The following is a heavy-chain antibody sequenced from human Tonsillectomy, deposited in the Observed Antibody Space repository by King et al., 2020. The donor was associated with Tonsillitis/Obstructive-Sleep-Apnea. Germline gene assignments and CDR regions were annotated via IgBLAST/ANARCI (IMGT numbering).Heavy chain of an antibody. D-gene: IGHD3-3*01. CDR3: AKDAHPQFFDYGMDV. CDR2: ISYDGSDK. J-gene: IGHJ6*02. CDR1: GFTFSTYG. Sequence: VQLVESGGGVVQPGRSLRVSCAASGFTFSTYGMHWVRQAPGKGLEWVALISYDGSDKYYTDSVKGRFAISRDNSKNTLYLQMDGLRAEDTAVYYCAKDAHPQFFDYGMDVWGQGTTGAVS. V-gene: IGHV3-30*18.